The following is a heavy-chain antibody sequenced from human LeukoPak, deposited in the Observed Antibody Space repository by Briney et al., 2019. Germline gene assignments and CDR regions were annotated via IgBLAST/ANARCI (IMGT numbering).Heavy chain of an antibody. V-gene: IGHV3-49*04. CDR3: TRGRRYSGYDSPPLDF. CDR2: IRSKAYGGTT. J-gene: IGHJ4*02. Sequence: PGGSLRLSCAASGFTFSSAWMTWVRQAPGKGLEWVGFIRSKAYGGTTEYAASVKGRFTISRDDSKTTAYLQMGSLTTEDTGVYYCTRGRRYSGYDSPPLDFWGQGTLVTVSS. D-gene: IGHD5-12*01. CDR1: GFTFSSAW.